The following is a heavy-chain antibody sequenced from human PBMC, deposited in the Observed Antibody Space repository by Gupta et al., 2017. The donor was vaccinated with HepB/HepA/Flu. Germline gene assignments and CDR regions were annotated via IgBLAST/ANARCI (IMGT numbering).Heavy chain of an antibody. CDR2: ITGTGDTT. CDR3: TKGFWENAALDPYDY. Sequence: EVQLLESGGDLVQPGGSLSLSCAASGFTFSKHAMGWVRQAPGKGLEWVSVITGTGDTTSYADFAKGRFTIFRDNSRNTLYLQLNSLRADDTAIYYCTKGFWENAALDPYDYWGQEILVTVSS. V-gene: IGHV3-23*01. D-gene: IGHD3-3*01. CDR1: GFTFSKHA. J-gene: IGHJ4*02.